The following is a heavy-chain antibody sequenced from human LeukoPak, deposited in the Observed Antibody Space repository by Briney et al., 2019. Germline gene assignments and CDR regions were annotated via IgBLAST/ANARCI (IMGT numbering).Heavy chain of an antibody. CDR3: ARAPTMIVPEPFDY. J-gene: IGHJ4*02. CDR1: GYTFTSYG. Sequence: GASVKVSCKASGYTFTSYGISWVRQAPGQGLEWMGWISAYNGNTNYAQKLQGRVTMTTDTSTSTAYMELRSLRSDDTAVYYCARAPTMIVPEPFDYWGQGTLVTVSS. CDR2: ISAYNGNT. D-gene: IGHD3-22*01. V-gene: IGHV1-18*01.